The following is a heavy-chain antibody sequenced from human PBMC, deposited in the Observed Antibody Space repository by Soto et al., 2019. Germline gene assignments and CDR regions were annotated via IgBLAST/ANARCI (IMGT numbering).Heavy chain of an antibody. CDR1: GYTFTSFA. J-gene: IGHJ4*02. Sequence: QVQLVQSGAEVKKPGASLKVSCKASGYTFTSFAIHWVRQAPGQRLEWMGWINPGSGYTKYSQKFQGRVTITRDTSASTAYMELSSLRDEDTSVSSCARRVGDGQFDYWGQGTLITVSS. V-gene: IGHV1-3*01. CDR3: ARRVGDGQFDY. D-gene: IGHD1-26*01. CDR2: INPGSGYT.